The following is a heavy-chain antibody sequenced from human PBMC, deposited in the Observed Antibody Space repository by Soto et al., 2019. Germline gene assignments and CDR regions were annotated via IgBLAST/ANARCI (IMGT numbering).Heavy chain of an antibody. CDR3: AVLVDTGMRFDY. Sequence: EVQLLESGGGLVQPGGSLRLSCAASGFTFSSYAMSWVRQAPGKGLEWVSAISCSGGSTYYADSVKGRFTISRDNSKNTLYLQMNSPRAEDTAVYYCAVLVDTGMRFDYWGQGTLVTVSS. V-gene: IGHV3-23*01. CDR2: ISCSGGST. J-gene: IGHJ4*02. CDR1: GFTFSSYA. D-gene: IGHD5-18*01.